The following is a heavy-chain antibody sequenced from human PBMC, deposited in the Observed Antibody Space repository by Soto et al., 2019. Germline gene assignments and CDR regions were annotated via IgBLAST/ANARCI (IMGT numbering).Heavy chain of an antibody. CDR3: ARTLYSSSWSHFDY. V-gene: IGHV2-70*01. CDR2: IDWDDDK. Sequence: GPTLVNPTQTLTLTCTFSEFSLSTSGMCVSWIRQPPGKALEWLALIDWDDDKYYSTSLKTRLTISKDTSKNQVVLTMTNMDPVDTATYYCARTLYSSSWSHFDYWGQGTLVTVSS. D-gene: IGHD6-13*01. CDR1: EFSLSTSGMC. J-gene: IGHJ4*02.